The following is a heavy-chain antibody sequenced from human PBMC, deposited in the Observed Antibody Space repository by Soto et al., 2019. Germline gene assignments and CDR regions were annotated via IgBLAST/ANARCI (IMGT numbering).Heavy chain of an antibody. CDR1: GYTFTSYY. Sequence: ASVKVSCKASGYTFTSYYMHWVRQAPGQGLEWMGIINPSGGRTSYAQKFQGRVTMTRDTSTSTVYMELSSLRSEDTAVYYCARESYCSGGSCYSDFPYYYYYGMDVWGQGTTVTVSS. CDR3: ARESYCSGGSCYSDFPYYYYYGMDV. CDR2: INPSGGRT. J-gene: IGHJ6*02. D-gene: IGHD2-15*01. V-gene: IGHV1-46*01.